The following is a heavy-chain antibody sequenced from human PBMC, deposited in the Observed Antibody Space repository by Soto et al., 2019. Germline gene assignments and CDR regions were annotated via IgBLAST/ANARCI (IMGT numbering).Heavy chain of an antibody. Sequence: PGESLKISCKGSGYSFTSYWIGWVRQMPGKGLEWMGIIYPGDSDTRYSPSFQGQVTISADKSISTAYLQWSSLKASDTAMYYCAGQGIAARYYYYYYMDVWGKGTTVTVSS. V-gene: IGHV5-51*01. CDR1: GYSFTSYW. J-gene: IGHJ6*03. D-gene: IGHD6-6*01. CDR3: AGQGIAARYYYYYYMDV. CDR2: IYPGDSDT.